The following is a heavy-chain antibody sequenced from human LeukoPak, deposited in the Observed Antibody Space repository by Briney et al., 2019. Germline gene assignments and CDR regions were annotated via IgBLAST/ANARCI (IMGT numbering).Heavy chain of an antibody. CDR3: ARGPQLCSGGSCFGYYFDY. CDR1: GFTFSRYS. Sequence: KSGGSLRLSCAASGFTFSRYSMNWVRQPPGKGLEWVSSISASGSHIYYADSVKGRFSISGDSARNSVYVQMSSLRAEDTAVYYCARGPQLCSGGSCFGYYFDYWGQGALVTVSS. D-gene: IGHD2-15*01. V-gene: IGHV3-21*01. CDR2: ISASGSHI. J-gene: IGHJ4*02.